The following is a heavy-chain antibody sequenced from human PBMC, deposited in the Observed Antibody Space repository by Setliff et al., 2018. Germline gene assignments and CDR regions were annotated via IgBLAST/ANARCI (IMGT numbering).Heavy chain of an antibody. V-gene: IGHV4-59*08. Sequence: PSETLSLTCNVSGASVSSHYWDWIRQPPGKGLEWIGFISYSGITTYNVSLKSRVSISVDTSKNQLSLTLSSVTAADTAVYYCARAHTWSLPNDNSGYPGWFDPWGQGTLVTVSS. CDR3: ARAHTWSLPNDNSGYPGWFDP. CDR2: ISYSGIT. D-gene: IGHD3-22*01. J-gene: IGHJ5*02. CDR1: GASVSSHY.